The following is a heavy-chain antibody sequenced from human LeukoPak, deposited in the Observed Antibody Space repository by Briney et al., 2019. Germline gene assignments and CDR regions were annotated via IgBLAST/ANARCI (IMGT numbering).Heavy chain of an antibody. CDR3: AIIPRLLWFGELYTDDAFDI. V-gene: IGHV3-23*01. Sequence: GGSLRLPCAASGLTYSSYAMSWVRQAPAKGLEWVSANSGSGGSTYYADSVKGRFTISRDNSKNTLYLQMNSLRAEGTAVYYCAIIPRLLWFGELYTDDAFDIWGQGTMVTVSS. D-gene: IGHD3-10*01. CDR2: NSGSGGST. CDR1: GLTYSSYA. J-gene: IGHJ3*02.